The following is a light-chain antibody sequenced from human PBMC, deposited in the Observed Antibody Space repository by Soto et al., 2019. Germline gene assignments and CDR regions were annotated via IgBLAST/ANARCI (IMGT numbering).Light chain of an antibody. J-gene: IGKJ4*01. CDR3: QQRVIWPLA. V-gene: IGKV3-11*01. CDR2: DAS. CDR1: QSVSSY. Sequence: EIVLTQSPDTLSLFPGERATLSCRASQSVSSYLAWYQHKPGQAPRLLIYDASNRATGIPARFSGSGSGTDFHLTIRSLEPEDFAVYYCQQRVIWPLAFGGGTKVEI.